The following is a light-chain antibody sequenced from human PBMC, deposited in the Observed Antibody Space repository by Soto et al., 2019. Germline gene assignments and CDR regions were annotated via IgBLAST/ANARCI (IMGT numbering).Light chain of an antibody. CDR1: SSDVGDYNY. J-gene: IGLJ1*01. CDR3: CSYAGSYTEV. V-gene: IGLV2-11*01. Sequence: QSALTQPRSVSGSPGQSVTISCTGTSSDVGDYNYVSWYQQHPGKAPKLMIYNDSKRPSGVPDRFSGSKSGNTASLTISGLQAEDEADYYCCSYAGSYTEVFGTGTKVTVL. CDR2: NDS.